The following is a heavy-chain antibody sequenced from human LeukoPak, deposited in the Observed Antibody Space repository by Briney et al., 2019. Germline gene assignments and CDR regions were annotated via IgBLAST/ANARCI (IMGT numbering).Heavy chain of an antibody. CDR1: GYTLTELS. CDR2: FDPEDGET. Sequence: GASVKVSCKVSGYTLTELSMHWVRQAPGKGLEWMGGFDPEDGETIYAQKFQGRVTMTEDTSTDTAYMELSSLRSEDTAVYYCATLGGSGSYSNQRADGSWFDPWGQGTLVTVSS. CDR3: ATLGGSGSYSNQRADGSWFDP. J-gene: IGHJ5*02. D-gene: IGHD3-10*01. V-gene: IGHV1-24*01.